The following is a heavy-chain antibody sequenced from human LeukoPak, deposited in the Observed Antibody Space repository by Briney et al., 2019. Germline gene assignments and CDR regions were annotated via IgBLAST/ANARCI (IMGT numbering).Heavy chain of an antibody. D-gene: IGHD1-26*01. J-gene: IGHJ3*02. V-gene: IGHV3-30*18. CDR2: ISYDGSNK. Sequence: GGSLRLSCAASGFTFSSYGMHWVRQAPGKGLEWVAVISYDGSNKYYADFVKGRFTISRDDSKNTLYLQMNSLRAEDTAVYYCAKDLFHGLGAFDIWGQGTMVTVSS. CDR1: GFTFSSYG. CDR3: AKDLFHGLGAFDI.